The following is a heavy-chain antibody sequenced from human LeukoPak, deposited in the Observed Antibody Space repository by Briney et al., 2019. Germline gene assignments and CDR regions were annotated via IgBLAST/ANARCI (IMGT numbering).Heavy chain of an antibody. CDR2: MNPNSGNT. Sequence: GASVKVSCKASGYTFTSYDINWVRQATGQGLEWMGWMNPNSGNTGYAQKFQGRVTMTRDTSTSTVYMELSSLRSEDTAVYYCARQTRLAANDAFDIWGQGTMVTVSS. J-gene: IGHJ3*02. V-gene: IGHV1-8*02. CDR1: GYTFTSYD. D-gene: IGHD2-15*01. CDR3: ARQTRLAANDAFDI.